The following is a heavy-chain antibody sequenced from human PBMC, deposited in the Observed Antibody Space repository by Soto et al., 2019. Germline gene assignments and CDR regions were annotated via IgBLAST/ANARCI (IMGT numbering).Heavy chain of an antibody. Sequence: QVQLVESGGGVVQPGRSLRLSCAASGFTFSSYGMHWVRQAPGKGLEWVAVISYDGSNKYYADSVKGRFTISRDNSKNTLYLQMNSLRAEDTAVYYCAKATLSYRRSWLGYYFDYWGQGTLVTVSS. J-gene: IGHJ4*02. CDR2: ISYDGSNK. CDR3: AKATLSYRRSWLGYYFDY. V-gene: IGHV3-30*18. CDR1: GFTFSSYG. D-gene: IGHD6-13*01.